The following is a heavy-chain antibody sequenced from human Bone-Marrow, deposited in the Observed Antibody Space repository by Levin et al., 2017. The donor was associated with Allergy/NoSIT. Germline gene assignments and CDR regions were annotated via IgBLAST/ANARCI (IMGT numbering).Heavy chain of an antibody. Sequence: VSGPTLVKPTETLTLTCTVSGFSLSNARMGVSWIRQPPGKALEWLAHIFSNDEKSYSTSLKSRLTISKDTSKSQVVLTMTNMDPVDTATYYCARERGIVATMGYYYYYMDVWGKGTTVTVSS. CDR1: GFSLSNARMG. J-gene: IGHJ6*03. CDR3: ARERGIVATMGYYYYYMDV. V-gene: IGHV2-26*01. D-gene: IGHD5-12*01. CDR2: IFSNDEK.